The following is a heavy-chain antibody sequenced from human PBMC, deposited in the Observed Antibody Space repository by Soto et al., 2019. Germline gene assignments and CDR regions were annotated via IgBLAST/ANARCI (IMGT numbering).Heavy chain of an antibody. CDR3: ARGPGRSGYVSWFDP. D-gene: IGHD3-3*01. CDR2: ISDSGST. Sequence: LSLTFTVSGGSISSNYWSWIRQPPGKGLQWIAYISDSGSTEHNPSLKSRVTMSVDTSKNQFSLKLTSVTAADTAVYYCARGPGRSGYVSWFDPWGQGALVTVSS. CDR1: GGSISSNY. V-gene: IGHV4-59*01. J-gene: IGHJ5*02.